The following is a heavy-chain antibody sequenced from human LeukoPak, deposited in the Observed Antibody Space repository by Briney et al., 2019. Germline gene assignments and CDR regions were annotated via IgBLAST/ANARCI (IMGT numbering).Heavy chain of an antibody. V-gene: IGHV3-30*18. CDR2: ISYDGSNK. CDR3: AKASYGSGSYSFDY. D-gene: IGHD3-10*01. Sequence: GGSLRLSCAASGFTFSSYGVHWVRQAPGKGLEWVAVISYDGSNKYYADSVKGRFTISRDNSKNTLYLQMNSLRAEDTAVYYCAKASYGSGSYSFDYWGQGTLVTVSS. CDR1: GFTFSSYG. J-gene: IGHJ4*02.